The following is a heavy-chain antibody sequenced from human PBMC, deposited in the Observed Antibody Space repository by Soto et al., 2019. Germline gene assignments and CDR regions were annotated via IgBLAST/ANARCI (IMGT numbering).Heavy chain of an antibody. CDR3: ARTRGYSYGYVSRWFDP. J-gene: IGHJ5*02. V-gene: IGHV4-34*01. CDR1: GGSFSGYY. D-gene: IGHD5-18*01. Sequence: PSETLSLTCAVYGGSFSGYYWSWIRQPPGKGLEWIGEINHSGSTNYNPSLKSRVTISVDTSKNQFSLKLSSVTAADTAVYYCARTRGYSYGYVSRWFDPWGQGTLVTVSS. CDR2: INHSGST.